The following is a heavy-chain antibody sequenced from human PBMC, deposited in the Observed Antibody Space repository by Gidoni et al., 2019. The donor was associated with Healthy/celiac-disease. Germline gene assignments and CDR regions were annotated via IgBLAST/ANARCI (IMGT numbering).Heavy chain of an antibody. D-gene: IGHD3-10*01. CDR3: ARGWFGELGS. CDR1: GGSFSGYY. CDR2: INHSGST. J-gene: IGHJ5*02. V-gene: IGHV4-34*01. Sequence: QVQLQQWGAGLLKPSETLSLTCAVYGGSFSGYYWSWIRQPPGKGLEWIGEINHSGSTNYNPSLKRRVTISVDTSKNQFSLKLSSVTAADTAVYYCARGWFGELGSWGQGTLVTVSS.